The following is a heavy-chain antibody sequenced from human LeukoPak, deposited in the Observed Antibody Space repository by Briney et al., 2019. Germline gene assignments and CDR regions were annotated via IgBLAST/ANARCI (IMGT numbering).Heavy chain of an antibody. Sequence: ASVKVSCKASGYTFTGHNIHWVRQAPGQGLEWMGWINPNSGGTNYAQKFQGRVTMTRDTSISTAYLELSRLRSDDTAVYYCARDKHCSGGSCLLSSYYFDYWGQGTLVTVSS. V-gene: IGHV1-2*02. CDR1: GYTFTGHN. CDR3: ARDKHCSGGSCLLSSYYFDY. J-gene: IGHJ4*02. D-gene: IGHD2-15*01. CDR2: INPNSGGT.